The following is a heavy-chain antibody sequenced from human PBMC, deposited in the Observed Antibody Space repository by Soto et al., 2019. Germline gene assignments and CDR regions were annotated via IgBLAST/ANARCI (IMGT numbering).Heavy chain of an antibody. CDR3: ARESEDLTSNFDY. CDR2: ISSTTNYI. CDR1: GFTFSRYS. J-gene: IGHJ4*02. Sequence: LRLSCAASGFTFSRYSMNWVRQAPGKGLEWVSSISSTTNYIYYADSMKGRFTVSRDNAKNSVYLDMNSLSAEDTAVYYCARESEDLTSNFDYWGQGALVTVSS. V-gene: IGHV3-21*01.